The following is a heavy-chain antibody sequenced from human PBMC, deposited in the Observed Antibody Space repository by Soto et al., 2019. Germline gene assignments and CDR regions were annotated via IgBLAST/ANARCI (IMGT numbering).Heavy chain of an antibody. V-gene: IGHV3-11*03. CDR1: GFTFGDYY. CDR3: ARRYPPKDYHGMDI. Sequence: PGGSLRLSCAASGFTFGDYYMSWIRQAPGKGLEWIAHISSSSAYIRFADSVKGRFTVSRDNAKNLMFLQMNSLRADDAAVYYSARRYPPKDYHGMDIWGRGTTVTVSS. J-gene: IGHJ6*02. CDR2: ISSSSAYI. D-gene: IGHD2-15*01.